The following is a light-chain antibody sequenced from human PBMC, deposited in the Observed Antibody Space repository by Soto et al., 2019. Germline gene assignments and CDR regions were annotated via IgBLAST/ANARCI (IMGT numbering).Light chain of an antibody. CDR3: QEYFHWPPGM. J-gene: IGKJ1*01. CDR2: DTS. Sequence: EIVVTQSPATLSASPGERVTLSCRASQFVSTRLAWYQQRPGQVPRLLIYDTSTRAPGISARFSGSGSGTEFTLSISSLQSEDFAVYFCQEYFHWPPGMFGPGTTVDIK. V-gene: IGKV3-15*01. CDR1: QFVSTR.